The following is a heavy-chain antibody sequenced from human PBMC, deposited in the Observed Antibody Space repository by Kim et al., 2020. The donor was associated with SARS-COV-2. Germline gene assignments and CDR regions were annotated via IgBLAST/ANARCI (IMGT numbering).Heavy chain of an antibody. J-gene: IGHJ3*02. V-gene: IGHV3-72*01. CDR2: IRNKANSYGT. D-gene: IGHD2-21*01. Sequence: GGSLRLSCAASGFTFSDHYMDWVRQAPGKGLEWVGRIRNKANSYGTEYAASVKGRFTISRDDSKNSLYLQMNSLKTEDTAVYYCSRIKLSSGDTSRAFDIWGRGTMVTVSS. CDR3: SRIKLSSGDTSRAFDI. CDR1: GFTFSDHY.